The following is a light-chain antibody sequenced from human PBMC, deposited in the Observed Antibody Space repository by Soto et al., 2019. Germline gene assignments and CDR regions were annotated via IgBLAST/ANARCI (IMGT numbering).Light chain of an antibody. J-gene: IGLJ2*01. CDR2: EVG. CDR3: RSYTSSSTHVV. V-gene: IGLV2-14*01. Sequence: QSALTQPASVSGSPGQSITISCTGTSSDVGGYNYVSWYQQHPGKAPKLMIYEVGNRPSGVSNRFSGSKSGNTASLTISGLQAEDEADYYCRSYTSSSTHVVFGGGTKLTVL. CDR1: SSDVGGYNY.